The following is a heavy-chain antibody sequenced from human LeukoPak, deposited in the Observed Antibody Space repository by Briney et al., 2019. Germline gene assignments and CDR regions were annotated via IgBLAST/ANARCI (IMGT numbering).Heavy chain of an antibody. D-gene: IGHD3-3*01. V-gene: IGHV4-59*08. CDR2: IYYSGST. J-gene: IGHJ6*02. Sequence: SETLSLTCTVSGGSISSYYWSWIRQPPGKGLAWIGYIYYSGSTNYNPSLKRRVTISVDTSKNQFSLKLSSVTAADTAVYYCARLRGYDFWSGYFNYYYYGMDVWGQGTTVTVSS. CDR3: ARLRGYDFWSGYFNYYYYGMDV. CDR1: GGSISSYY.